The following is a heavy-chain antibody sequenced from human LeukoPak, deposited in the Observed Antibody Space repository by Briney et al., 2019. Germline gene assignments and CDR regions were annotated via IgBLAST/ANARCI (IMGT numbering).Heavy chain of an antibody. CDR1: GFTFSSYA. Sequence: GGSLRLSCAASGFTFSSYAMSWVRQAPGKGLEWVSAISGSGGSTYYADSVKGRFTISRDNSKNTLYLQMNSLRAVDTAVYYCAKDRIITMIVVALDYWGQGTLVTVSS. CDR3: AKDRIITMIVVALDY. J-gene: IGHJ4*02. CDR2: ISGSGGST. D-gene: IGHD3-22*01. V-gene: IGHV3-23*01.